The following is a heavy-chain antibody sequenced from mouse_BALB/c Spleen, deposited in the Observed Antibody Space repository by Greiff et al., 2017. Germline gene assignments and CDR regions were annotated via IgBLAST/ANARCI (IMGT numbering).Heavy chain of an antibody. V-gene: IGHV5-4*02. J-gene: IGHJ4*01. CDR3: ARARGNYGGYAMDY. CDR1: GFTFSDYY. Sequence: EVKLVESGGGLVKPGGSLKLSCAASGFTFSDYYMYWVRQTPEKRLEWVATISDGGSYTYYPDSVKGRFTISRDNAKNNLYLQMSSLKSEDTAMYYCARARGNYGGYAMDYGGQGTSVTVSS. CDR2: ISDGGSYT. D-gene: IGHD2-1*01.